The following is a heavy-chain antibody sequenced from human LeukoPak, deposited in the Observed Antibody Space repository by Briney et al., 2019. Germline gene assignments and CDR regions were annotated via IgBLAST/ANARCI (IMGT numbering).Heavy chain of an antibody. V-gene: IGHV3-48*03. J-gene: IGHJ4*02. CDR3: ASVWNIHFDH. Sequence: GGSLRLSCAASGFNFSSYEMNWVRQAPGKGLELVAYISIGGTNKYYADSVRGRFTISRDNAKNSLYLQMNSLRAEDTAVYYWASVWNIHFDHWGQGTLVTVSS. D-gene: IGHD1/OR15-1a*01. CDR1: GFNFSSYE. CDR2: ISIGGTNK.